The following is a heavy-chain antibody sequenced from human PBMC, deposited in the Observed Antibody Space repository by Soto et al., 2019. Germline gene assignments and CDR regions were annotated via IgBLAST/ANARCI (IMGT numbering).Heavy chain of an antibody. CDR1: GGSVSSGSYY. CDR2: IYYSGST. D-gene: IGHD2-15*01. Sequence: SETLSLTCTVSGGSVSSGSYYWSWIRQPPGKGLEWIGYIYYSGSTNYNPSLKSRVTISVDTSKNQFSLKLSPVTAADTAVYYCARDSGSPDYYYYGMDVWGQGTTVTVSS. V-gene: IGHV4-61*01. CDR3: ARDSGSPDYYYYGMDV. J-gene: IGHJ6*02.